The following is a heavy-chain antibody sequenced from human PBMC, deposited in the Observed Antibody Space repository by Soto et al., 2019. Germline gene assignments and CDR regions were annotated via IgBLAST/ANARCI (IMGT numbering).Heavy chain of an antibody. CDR3: AVSGYYNDYYYGMDV. CDR1: GGSISSNNW. CDR2: IYHSGST. J-gene: IGHJ6*02. D-gene: IGHD3-22*01. Sequence: QVQLQESGPGLVKPSGTLSLTCAVSGGSISSNNWWSWVRKPPGKGLEWIGEIYHSGSTNYNLSLKCRGTISVAKSKNQFSLKMSSVTAADTAVYDCAVSGYYNDYYYGMDVWGQGTTVTVSS. V-gene: IGHV4-4*02.